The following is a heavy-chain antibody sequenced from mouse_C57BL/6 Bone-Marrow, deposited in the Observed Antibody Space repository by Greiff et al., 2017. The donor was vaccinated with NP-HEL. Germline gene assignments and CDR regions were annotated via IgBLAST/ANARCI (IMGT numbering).Heavy chain of an antibody. CDR1: GYSITSGYY. CDR3: ARDYGH. J-gene: IGHJ2*01. Sequence: DVKLQESGPGLVKPSQSLSLTCSVTGYSITSGYYWNWIRQFPGNKLEWMGYISYDGSNNYNPSLKNRISITRDTSKNQFFLKLNSVTTEDTATYYCARDYGHWGQGTTLTVSS. V-gene: IGHV3-6*01. D-gene: IGHD1-1*02. CDR2: ISYDGSN.